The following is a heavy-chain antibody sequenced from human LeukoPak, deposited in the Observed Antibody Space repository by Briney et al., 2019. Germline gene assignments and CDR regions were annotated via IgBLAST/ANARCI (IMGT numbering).Heavy chain of an antibody. V-gene: IGHV6-1*01. CDR1: GDSVSSNSAA. D-gene: IGHD6-19*01. J-gene: IGHJ4*02. CDR3: ARTYSSGWYHLQIFDY. Sequence: SQTLSLTCAISGDSVSSNSAAWNWIRQSPSRGLEWLGRTYYRSKWYNDYAVSVKSRITINPDTSKNQFSLQLNSVTPEDTAVYYCARTYSSGWYHLQIFDYWGQGTLVTVSS. CDR2: TYYRSKWYN.